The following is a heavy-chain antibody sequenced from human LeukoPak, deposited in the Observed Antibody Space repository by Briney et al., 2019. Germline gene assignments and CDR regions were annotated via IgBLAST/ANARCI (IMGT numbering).Heavy chain of an antibody. J-gene: IGHJ4*02. CDR1: GFTFSSYA. CDR3: AKDPYSSSWYPYYFDY. V-gene: IGHV3-23*01. Sequence: PGGSLRLSCAASGFTFSSYAMSWVRQAPGKGLEWVSAISGSGGSTYYADSVKGRFTIPRDNSKNTLYLQMNSLRAEDTAVYYCAKDPYSSSWYPYYFDYWGQGTLVTVSS. D-gene: IGHD6-13*01. CDR2: ISGSGGST.